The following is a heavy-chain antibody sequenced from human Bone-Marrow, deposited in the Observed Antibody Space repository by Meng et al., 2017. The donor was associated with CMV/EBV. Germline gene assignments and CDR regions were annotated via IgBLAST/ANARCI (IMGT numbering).Heavy chain of an antibody. CDR3: ARFFQGYFVY. D-gene: IGHD3-3*01. V-gene: IGHV1-46*01. CDR2: INPSGGST. Sequence: ASVKVSCKASGYTFTSYYMHWVRQAPGQGLEWMGIINPSGGSTSYAQKFQGRVTMTRDTSISTAYMELSRLRSDDTAVYYCARFFQGYFVYWGQGTLVTVYS. J-gene: IGHJ4*02. CDR1: GYTFTSYY.